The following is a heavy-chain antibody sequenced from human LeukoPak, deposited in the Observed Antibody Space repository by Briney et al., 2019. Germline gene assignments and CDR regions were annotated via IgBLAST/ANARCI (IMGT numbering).Heavy chain of an antibody. CDR3: ARDFAPDIVVVPAGGFDY. CDR1: GFTFSSYA. Sequence: PGRSLRLSCAASGFTFSSYAMHWVRQAPGKGLEWVAVISYDGSNKYYADSVKGRFTISRDNSKNTLYLQMNSLRAEDTAVYYCARDFAPDIVVVPAGGFDYWGRGTLVTVSS. D-gene: IGHD2-2*01. V-gene: IGHV3-30*04. CDR2: ISYDGSNK. J-gene: IGHJ4*02.